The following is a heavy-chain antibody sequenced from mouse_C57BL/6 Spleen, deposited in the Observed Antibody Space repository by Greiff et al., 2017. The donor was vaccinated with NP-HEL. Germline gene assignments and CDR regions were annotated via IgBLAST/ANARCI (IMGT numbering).Heavy chain of an antibody. Sequence: VQRVESGAELVRPGSSVKLSCKASGYTFTSYWMHWVKQRPIQGLEWIGNIDPSDSETHYNQKFKDKATLTVDKSSSTAYMQLSSLTSEDSAVYYCARKEGYAMDYWGQGTSVTVSS. CDR3: ARKEGYAMDY. J-gene: IGHJ4*01. V-gene: IGHV1-52*01. CDR2: IDPSDSET. CDR1: GYTFTSYW.